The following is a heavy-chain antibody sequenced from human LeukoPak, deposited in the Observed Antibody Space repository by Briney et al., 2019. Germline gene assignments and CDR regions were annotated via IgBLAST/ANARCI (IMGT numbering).Heavy chain of an antibody. J-gene: IGHJ4*02. V-gene: IGHV4-34*01. CDR1: GGSFSGYY. D-gene: IGHD4-17*01. Sequence: SETLSLTCAVYGGSFSGYYWSWIRQPPGKGLERIGEINHSGSTYYNPSLKSRVTISVDTSKNQFSLKLSSVTAADTAVYYCARLGYYGDYFFDYWGQGTLVTVSS. CDR2: INHSGST. CDR3: ARLGYYGDYFFDY.